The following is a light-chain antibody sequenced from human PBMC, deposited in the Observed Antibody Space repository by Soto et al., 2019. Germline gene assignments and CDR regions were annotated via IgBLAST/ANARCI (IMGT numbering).Light chain of an antibody. V-gene: IGLV1-44*01. CDR2: YNN. CDR1: NSNIASNT. J-gene: IGLJ3*02. Sequence: QSVLTQPPSASETPGQTVSISCSGSNSNIASNTVNWYQHLPGTAPKLLIYYNNQRPSGVPDRFSGSKSGTSASLAISGLQSEDESDYYCAAWDDSLNGPLFGGGTKLTVL. CDR3: AAWDDSLNGPL.